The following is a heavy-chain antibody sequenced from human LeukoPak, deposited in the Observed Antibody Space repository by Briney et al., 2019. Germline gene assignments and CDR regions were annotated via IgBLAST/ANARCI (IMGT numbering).Heavy chain of an antibody. V-gene: IGHV5-51*01. J-gene: IGHJ4*02. Sequence: GESLKISCQGSGDTFATYWIAWVRQMPGKGLELMGSIFPFDSDTRYSPSFQGQVTFSADKSINTAFLQWSSLKASDTAMYYCAVGKEFFDYWGQGTLVTVSS. CDR3: AVGKEFFDY. CDR2: IFPFDSDT. CDR1: GDTFATYW. D-gene: IGHD3-10*01.